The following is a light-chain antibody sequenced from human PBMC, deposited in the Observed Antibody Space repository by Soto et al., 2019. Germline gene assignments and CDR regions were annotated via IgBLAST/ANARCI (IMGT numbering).Light chain of an antibody. V-gene: IGKV1-5*03. CDR2: EAS. Sequence: DIQMTQSPSTLSASVGDRVTITCRASQSISSWLAWYQQKPGKAPKLLIYEASTLETGVPSRFSGSGSETDFTLTISSLQPEDFATYSCQQSYSTTWTFGQGTKVDIK. J-gene: IGKJ1*01. CDR3: QQSYSTTWT. CDR1: QSISSW.